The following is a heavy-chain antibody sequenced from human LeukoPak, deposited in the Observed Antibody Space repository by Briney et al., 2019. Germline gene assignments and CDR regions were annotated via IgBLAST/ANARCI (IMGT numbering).Heavy chain of an antibody. CDR1: GYSISSGHY. CDR2: IYSSGST. CDR3: ARVFDSGSQAYFYYMDV. V-gene: IGHV4-61*01. D-gene: IGHD3-10*01. Sequence: SETLSLTCTVSGYSISSGHYWGWIRQPPGKGLEWIGYIYSSGSTNYNPSLKSRVTMSVDTSKNQFSLKVSSVTAADTAVYYCARVFDSGSQAYFYYMDVWGKGTTVTIFS. J-gene: IGHJ6*03.